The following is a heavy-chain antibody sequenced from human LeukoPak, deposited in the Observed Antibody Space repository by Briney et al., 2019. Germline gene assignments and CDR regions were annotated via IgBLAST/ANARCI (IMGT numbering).Heavy chain of an antibody. V-gene: IGHV1-2*02. CDR2: INPNSGGT. D-gene: IGHD5-12*01. CDR1: GYTFTGYY. CDR3: ARGETRGYSGYDFLY. Sequence: GESLKISCKASGYTFTGYYMQWVRQAPGQGLEWMGWINPNSGGTNYAQKFQGRVTMTRDTSISTAYMELSRLRSDDTAVYYCARGETRGYSGYDFLYWGQGTLVTVSS. J-gene: IGHJ4*02.